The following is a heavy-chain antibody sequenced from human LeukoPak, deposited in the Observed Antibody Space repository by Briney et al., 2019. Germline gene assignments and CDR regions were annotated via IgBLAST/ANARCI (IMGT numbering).Heavy chain of an antibody. D-gene: IGHD1-26*01. CDR1: GFTFSSYA. J-gene: IGHJ3*02. CDR2: ISWNSGSI. CDR3: AKDFDPVGAIQGAFDI. V-gene: IGHV3-9*03. Sequence: QPGGSLRLSCAASGFTFSSYAMSWVRQAPGKGLEWVSGISWNSGSIGYADSVKGRFTISRGNAKNSLYLQMNSLRAEDMALYYCAKDFDPVGAIQGAFDIWGQGTMVTVSS.